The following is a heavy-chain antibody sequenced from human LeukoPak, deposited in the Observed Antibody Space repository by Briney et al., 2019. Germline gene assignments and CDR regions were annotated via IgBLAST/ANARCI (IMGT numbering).Heavy chain of an antibody. V-gene: IGHV4-31*03. CDR1: GGSISSGGYY. J-gene: IGHJ4*02. D-gene: IGHD6-19*01. CDR3: ARGRGTGYSSGWYKYYFDY. Sequence: PSQTLSLTCTVSGGSISSGGYYWSWIRRHPGKGLEWIGYIYYSGSTYYNPSLKSRVTISVDTSKNQFSLKLSSVTAVDTAVYYCARGRGTGYSSGWYKYYFDYWGQGTLVTVSS. CDR2: IYYSGST.